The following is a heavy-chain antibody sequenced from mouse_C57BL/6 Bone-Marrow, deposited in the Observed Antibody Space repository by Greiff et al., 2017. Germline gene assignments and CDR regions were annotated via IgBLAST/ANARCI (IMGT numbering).Heavy chain of an antibody. D-gene: IGHD1-1*01. V-gene: IGHV5-2*03. CDR1: EYEFPSHD. CDR3: AIRDYYGSSPDY. J-gene: IGHJ2*01. Sequence: DVKLVESGGGLVQPGESLKLSCESNEYEFPSHDMSWVSKTPEKRLALVAAINSDGGSTYYPDTMERRFIISRDNTKKTLYLQMSSLRSEDTALYYCAIRDYYGSSPDYWGQGTTLTVSS. CDR2: INSDGGST.